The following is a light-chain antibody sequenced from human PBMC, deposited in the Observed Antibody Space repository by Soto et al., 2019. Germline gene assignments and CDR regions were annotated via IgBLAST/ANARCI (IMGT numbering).Light chain of an antibody. CDR2: DVS. J-gene: IGKJ2*01. V-gene: IGKV1-5*01. CDR1: QSITSW. CDR3: QQYNRYPYT. Sequence: DIQMTQSPSSVSASVGDRVTLTCRASQSITSWLAWFQQKPDKAPKLLIYDVSTLERGVPSRFSGSGSGTEFTLTINSLQTDDFATYYCQQYNRYPYTFGQGTKVDIK.